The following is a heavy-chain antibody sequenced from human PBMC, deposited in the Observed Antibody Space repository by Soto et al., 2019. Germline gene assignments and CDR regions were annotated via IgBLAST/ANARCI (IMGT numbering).Heavy chain of an antibody. CDR2: ISYDGSNK. CDR1: GFTFSSYG. V-gene: IGHV3-30*18. D-gene: IGHD2-2*01. J-gene: IGHJ4*02. Sequence: GGSLRLSCAASGFTFSSYGMHWVRQAPGKGLEWVAVISYDGSNKYYADSVKGRFTISRDNSKNTLYLQMNSLRAEDTAVYYCAKAFPYCSSTSCFDYWGQGTLVTVSS. CDR3: AKAFPYCSSTSCFDY.